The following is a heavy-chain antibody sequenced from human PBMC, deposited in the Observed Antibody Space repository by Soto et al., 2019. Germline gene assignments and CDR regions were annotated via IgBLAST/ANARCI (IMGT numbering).Heavy chain of an antibody. Sequence: QVQLVESGGGVVQPGRSLRLSCAASGFTFSSYGMHWVRQAPGKGLEWVAVISYDGSNKYYADSVKGRFTISRDNSKNTLYLQMNRLRAEDTAVYYCAKDRLRSSGRYYGMDVWGQGTTVTVSS. D-gene: IGHD4-17*01. CDR1: GFTFSSYG. J-gene: IGHJ6*02. CDR2: ISYDGSNK. CDR3: AKDRLRSSGRYYGMDV. V-gene: IGHV3-30*18.